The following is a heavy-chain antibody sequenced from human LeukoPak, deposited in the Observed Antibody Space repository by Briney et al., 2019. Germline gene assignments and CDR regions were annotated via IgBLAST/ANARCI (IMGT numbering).Heavy chain of an antibody. CDR3: ARGYSYNDY. CDR2: IYYSGST. D-gene: IGHD5-18*01. Sequence: SETLSLTCTVSGGSISSYYWSWIRQPPGKGLEWIGYIYYSGSTNYNPSLKSRVTISVDTSKNQFSLKLSSVTAADTAVYYCARGYSYNDYWGQGTLVTVSS. CDR1: GGSISSYY. V-gene: IGHV4-59*12. J-gene: IGHJ4*02.